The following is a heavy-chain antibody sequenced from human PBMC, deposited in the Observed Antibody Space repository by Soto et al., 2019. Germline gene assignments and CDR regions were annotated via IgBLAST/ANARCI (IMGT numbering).Heavy chain of an antibody. V-gene: IGHV3-43D*04. CDR1: GFTFDDYA. CDR3: AKDISRSGSSYFMDF. D-gene: IGHD3-10*01. Sequence: AGSLTLSCAASGFTFDDYAMHWGRQAPGTGLELVSLISWYGGSTYYADSVMGRFTISRDNSKNSLYLQMNSLRAEDTALDYCAKDISRSGSSYFMDFWGQGTTVTVSS. CDR2: ISWYGGST. J-gene: IGHJ6*02.